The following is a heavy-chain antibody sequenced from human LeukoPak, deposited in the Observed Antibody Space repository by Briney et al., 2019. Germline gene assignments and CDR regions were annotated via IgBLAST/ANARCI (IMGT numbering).Heavy chain of an antibody. CDR1: GFTFSDYY. CDR3: ARGIAARPSDY. D-gene: IGHD6-6*01. J-gene: IGHJ4*02. Sequence: PWGSLRLSCAASGFTFSDYYMSWIRQAPGKGLEWVSYISSSGSTIYYAYSVKDTFTISRAHDQNSLYLQMNSLRAEDTAVYYCARGIAARPSDYWGQGTLVTVSS. V-gene: IGHV3-11*01. CDR2: ISSSGSTI.